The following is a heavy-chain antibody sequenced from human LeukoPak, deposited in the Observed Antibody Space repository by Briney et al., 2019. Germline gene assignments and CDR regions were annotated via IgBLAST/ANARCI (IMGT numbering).Heavy chain of an antibody. Sequence: SETLSLTCTVSGGSISSSSYYWGWIRQPPGKGLEWIGSIYYSGSTYYNPSLKSRVTISVDTSKNQFSLKLSSVTAADTAVYYCARGWGDSWSGHRPYFDYWGQGTLVTVSS. CDR3: ARGWGDSWSGHRPYFDY. J-gene: IGHJ4*02. CDR1: GGSISSSSYY. D-gene: IGHD3-3*01. V-gene: IGHV4-39*07. CDR2: IYYSGST.